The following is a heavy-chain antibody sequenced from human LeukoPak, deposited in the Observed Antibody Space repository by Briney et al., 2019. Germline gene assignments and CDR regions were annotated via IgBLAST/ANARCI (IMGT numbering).Heavy chain of an antibody. V-gene: IGHV3-30-3*01. CDR1: GFTFSSYA. CDR2: ISYDGSNK. D-gene: IGHD3-3*02. CDR3: ARDSHYAFDI. Sequence: GRSLRLSCAASGFTFSSYAMHWVRQAPGKGLEWVAVISYDGSNKYYADSVKGRLTISRDNSKNTLYLQMNSLRAEDTAVYYCARDSHYAFDIWGQGTMVTVSS. J-gene: IGHJ3*02.